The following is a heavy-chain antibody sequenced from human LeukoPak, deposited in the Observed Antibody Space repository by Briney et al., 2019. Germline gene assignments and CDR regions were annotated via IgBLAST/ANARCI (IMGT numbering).Heavy chain of an antibody. D-gene: IGHD3-10*01. V-gene: IGHV3-66*01. CDR3: AREKITMVRGGYYYYMDV. J-gene: IGHJ6*03. CDR2: IYSGGST. Sequence: GGSLRLSCAASGFTVSSNYMSWVRQAPGKGLEWVSVIYSGGSTYYADSVKGRFTISRDNSKSTLYLQMNSLRAEDTAVYYCAREKITMVRGGYYYYMDVWGKGTTVTISS. CDR1: GFTVSSNY.